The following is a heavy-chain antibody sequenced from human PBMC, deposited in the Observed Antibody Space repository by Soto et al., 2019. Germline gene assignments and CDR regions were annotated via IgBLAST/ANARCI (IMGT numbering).Heavy chain of an antibody. D-gene: IGHD1-1*01. CDR3: ARDRLRYNWNDFPYYYYGMDV. V-gene: IGHV3-30-3*01. Sequence: QVQLVESGGAGVQPGGSWGLSGAASGFTFRSNAMHWVPQAPAKGLEWVAVISYDGSNKYYADSVKGRFTISRDNSKNTLYLQMNSLRAEDTAVYYCARDRLRYNWNDFPYYYYGMDVWGQGTTVTVSS. CDR2: ISYDGSNK. J-gene: IGHJ6*02. CDR1: GFTFRSNA.